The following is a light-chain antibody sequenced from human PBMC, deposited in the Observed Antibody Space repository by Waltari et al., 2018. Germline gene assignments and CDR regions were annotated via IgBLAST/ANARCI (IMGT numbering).Light chain of an antibody. J-gene: IGKJ2*01. CDR3: QQYGSSPYT. V-gene: IGKV3-20*01. CDR1: QSVSSSY. CDR2: GAS. Sequence: IVLTQSPDTLSLSPGDRATLSCRASQSVSSSYLAWYQQKPGQAPRLLIYGASSRATGIPDRFSGSGSGTDFTLTISRLEPEDFAVYYCQQYGSSPYTFGQGTKLEIK.